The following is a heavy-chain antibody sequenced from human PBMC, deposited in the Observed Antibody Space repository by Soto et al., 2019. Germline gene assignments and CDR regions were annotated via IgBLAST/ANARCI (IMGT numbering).Heavy chain of an antibody. CDR3: ARPEYSSSSYGMDV. CDR2: ISSSSTI. Sequence: GSLRLSCAASGFTFSGYSMNWVRQAPGKGLEWVSFISSSSTIYYADSVKGRFTISRDNAKNSLYLQMNSLRDEDTAVYYCARPEYSSSSYGMDVWGQGTTVTVSS. J-gene: IGHJ6*02. V-gene: IGHV3-48*02. D-gene: IGHD6-6*01. CDR1: GFTFSGYS.